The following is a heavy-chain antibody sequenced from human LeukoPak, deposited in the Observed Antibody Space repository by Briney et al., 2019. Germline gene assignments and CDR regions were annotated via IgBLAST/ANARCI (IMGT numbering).Heavy chain of an antibody. CDR1: GFTFSSYS. V-gene: IGHV3-21*01. J-gene: IGHJ3*02. Sequence: GGSLRLSCAASGFTFSSYSMNWVRQAPGKGLEWVSSISSGSSYIYYADSVKGRFTISRDNAKNSLYLQMNSLRAEDTAVYYCATAGGDAFDIWGQGTMVTVSS. CDR3: ATAGGDAFDI. D-gene: IGHD2-15*01. CDR2: ISSGSSYI.